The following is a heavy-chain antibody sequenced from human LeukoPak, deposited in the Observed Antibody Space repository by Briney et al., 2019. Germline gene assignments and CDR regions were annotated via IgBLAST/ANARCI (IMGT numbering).Heavy chain of an antibody. CDR2: IIPIFGTA. J-gene: IGHJ4*02. D-gene: IGHD2-2*01. CDR1: GGTFSSNA. CDR3: ARGGGGYCSSTSCGNFDY. Sequence: SVKVSCKASGGTFSSNAISWVRQAPGQGLEWMGRIIPIFGTANYAQKFQGRVTITTDESTSTAYMELSSLRSEDTAVYYCARGGGGYCSSTSCGNFDYWGQGTLVTVSS. V-gene: IGHV1-69*05.